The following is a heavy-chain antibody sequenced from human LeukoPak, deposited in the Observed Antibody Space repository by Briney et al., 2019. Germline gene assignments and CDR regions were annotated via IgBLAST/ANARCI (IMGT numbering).Heavy chain of an antibody. V-gene: IGHV3-23*01. D-gene: IGHD2-21*01. CDR2: ISGNGNRT. J-gene: IGHJ4*02. CDR3: AKDALRGVIIVSLSSPFHY. CDR1: GFIFGNYA. Sequence: GESLRLSCAASGFIFGNYALSWVRQAPGKGLEWVSIISGNGNRTYYADAVKGRFTISRDQSKNTLYLEMNSLRAEDTAVYYCAKDALRGVIIVSLSSPFHYWGQGSLVTVSS.